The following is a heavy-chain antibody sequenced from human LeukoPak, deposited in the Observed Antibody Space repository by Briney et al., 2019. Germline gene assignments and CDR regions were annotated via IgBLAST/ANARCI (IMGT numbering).Heavy chain of an antibody. V-gene: IGHV3-11*01. J-gene: IGHJ6*02. D-gene: IGHD3-10*01. CDR3: ARDLQWGSGYYYYYYGMDV. CDR1: GFTFSNYW. Sequence: PGGSLRLSCAASGFTFSNYWMSWIRQAPGKGLEWVSYISSSGSTIYYADSVKGRFTISRDNAKNSLYLQMNSLRAEDTAVYYCARDLQWGSGYYYYYYGMDVWGQGTTVTVSS. CDR2: ISSSGSTI.